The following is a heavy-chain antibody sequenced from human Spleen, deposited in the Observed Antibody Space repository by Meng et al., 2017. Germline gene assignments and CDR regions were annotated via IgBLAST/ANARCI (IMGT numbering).Heavy chain of an antibody. D-gene: IGHD2-15*01. Sequence: QMRMVQSGAEVKKPGASVKVSCKASGYTFTGYYIHWVRQAPGQGLEWMGRINPNSGGTNYAQKFQGRVTMTRDTSISTAYMELSRLRSDDTAVYYCARVMCSGGSCYSNYWGQGTLVTVSS. V-gene: IGHV1-2*06. CDR2: INPNSGGT. CDR3: ARVMCSGGSCYSNY. CDR1: GYTFTGYY. J-gene: IGHJ4*02.